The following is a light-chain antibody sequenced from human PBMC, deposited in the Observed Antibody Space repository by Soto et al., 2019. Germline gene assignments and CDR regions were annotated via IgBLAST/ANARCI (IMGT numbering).Light chain of an antibody. CDR2: GAS. J-gene: IGKJ2*01. CDR1: QSVSSN. Sequence: EIVMTQSPATLSVSPGERATLSCRASQSVSSNLAWYQQKPGQAPRLLIYGASTRATGIPARFSGSGSGTGFPLTISSLQSEDFAVDYCQQYNKWPPYTFGQGTKLEIK. CDR3: QQYNKWPPYT. V-gene: IGKV3-15*01.